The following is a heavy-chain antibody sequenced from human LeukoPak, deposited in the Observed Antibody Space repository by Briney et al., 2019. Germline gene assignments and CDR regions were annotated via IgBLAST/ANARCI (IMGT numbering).Heavy chain of an antibody. CDR2: ISSSSSYI. D-gene: IGHD2-8*01. CDR1: GFTFSSYS. J-gene: IGHJ4*02. V-gene: IGHV3-21*01. CDR3: AREEGVLMVYATDY. Sequence: PGGSLRLSCAASGFTFSSYSMNWVRQAPGKGLGWVSSISSSSSYIYYADSVKGRFTISRDNAKNSLYLQMNSLRAEDTAVYYCAREEGVLMVYATDYWGQGTLVTVSS.